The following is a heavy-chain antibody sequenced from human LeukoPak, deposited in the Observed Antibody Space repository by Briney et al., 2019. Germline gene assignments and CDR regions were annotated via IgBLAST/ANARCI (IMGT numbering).Heavy chain of an antibody. CDR3: ARDRSAYDPYFDY. CDR2: IYYSGST. J-gene: IGHJ4*02. V-gene: IGHV4-59*01. D-gene: IGHD5-12*01. Sequence: SETLSLTCTVSGGSISSYYWSWIRQPPGKGLEWIGYIYYSGSTNYNPSLKSRVSISVDTSKNQFSLRLNSVTAADTAVYYCARDRSAYDPYFDYWGQGTLVTVPS. CDR1: GGSISSYY.